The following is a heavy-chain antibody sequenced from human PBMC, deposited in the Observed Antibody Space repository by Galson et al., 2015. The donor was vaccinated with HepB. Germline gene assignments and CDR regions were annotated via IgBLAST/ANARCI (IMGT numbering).Heavy chain of an antibody. CDR2: INTNTGNP. Sequence: SVKVSCKASGYTFTSYAMNWVRQAPGQGLEWMGWINTNTGNPTYAQGFTGRFVFSLDTSVSTAYLQISSLKAEDTAVYYCARPHCGGDCSDFDYWGQGTLVTVSS. CDR3: ARPHCGGDCSDFDY. CDR1: GYTFTSYA. D-gene: IGHD2-21*02. J-gene: IGHJ4*02. V-gene: IGHV7-4-1*02.